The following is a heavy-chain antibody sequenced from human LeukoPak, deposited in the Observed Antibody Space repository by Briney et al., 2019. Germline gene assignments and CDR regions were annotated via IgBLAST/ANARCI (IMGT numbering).Heavy chain of an antibody. V-gene: IGHV1-2*02. CDR2: INPNSGGT. CDR3: ARDKPAEAALDF. Sequence: ASVKVSCKASGYTFTGYYIHWVRQAPGQGLEWMGWINPNSGGTNYAQKFQGRVTMTRDRSINTAYMDLRSLTYDDTAVYYCARDKPAEAALDFWGQGTLVTVSS. J-gene: IGHJ4*02. CDR1: GYTFTGYY.